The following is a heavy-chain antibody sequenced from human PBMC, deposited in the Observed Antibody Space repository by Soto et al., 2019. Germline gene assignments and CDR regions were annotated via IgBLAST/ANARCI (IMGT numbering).Heavy chain of an antibody. Sequence: QVQLHQWGAGLVKPSETLSLTCAVSGGSFTANYWAWDRQRPGQCPEWIGEVFHNGNPKYNASLMSRVTVSADTSKNQFPLRLTSVTAADTAVYFCANARWDFWGQGTLVTVSS. CDR3: ANARWDF. J-gene: IGHJ4*02. D-gene: IGHD6-13*01. CDR1: GGSFTANY. CDR2: VFHNGNP. V-gene: IGHV4-34*12.